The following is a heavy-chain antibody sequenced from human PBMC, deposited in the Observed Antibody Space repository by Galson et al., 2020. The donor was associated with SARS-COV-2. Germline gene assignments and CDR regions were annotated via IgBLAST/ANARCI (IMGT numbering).Heavy chain of an antibody. CDR2: IWYDGSNK. D-gene: IGHD2-15*01. V-gene: IGHV3-33*01. J-gene: IGHJ4*02. Sequence: GGSLRLSCAASGFTFSSYGMHWVRQAPGKGLEWVAVIWYDGSNKYYADSVKGRFTISRDNSKNTLYLQMNSLRAEDTAVYYCARDRGYCSGGSCYTTPVQVLDYGGQGTLVTVSS. CDR3: ARDRGYCSGGSCYTTPVQVLDY. CDR1: GFTFSSYG.